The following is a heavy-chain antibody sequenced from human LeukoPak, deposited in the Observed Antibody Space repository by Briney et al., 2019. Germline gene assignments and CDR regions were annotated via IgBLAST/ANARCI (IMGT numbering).Heavy chain of an antibody. V-gene: IGHV1-2*02. CDR2: INPNSGGT. Sequence: ASVRVSCKASGYTFTVYYMHWVRQAPGQGLEWMGWINPNSGGTNYAQKFQGRVTMTRDTSISTAYMELSRLRSDDTAVYYCARDGGFGELPDYWGQGTLVTVSS. D-gene: IGHD3-10*01. CDR3: ARDGGFGELPDY. CDR1: GYTFTVYY. J-gene: IGHJ4*02.